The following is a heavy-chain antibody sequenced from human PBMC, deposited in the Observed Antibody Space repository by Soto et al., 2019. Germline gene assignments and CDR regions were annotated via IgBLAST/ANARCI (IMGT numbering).Heavy chain of an antibody. CDR1: GYTFTGYY. Sequence: ASVKVSCKASGYTFTGYYMHWVRQAPGQGLEWMGWINPNSGGTNYAQKFQGWVTMTRDTSISTAYMELSRLRSDDTAVYYCARASDRGGTQNAFDIWGQGTMVTVSS. CDR2: INPNSGGT. CDR3: ARASDRGGTQNAFDI. D-gene: IGHD3-10*01. V-gene: IGHV1-2*04. J-gene: IGHJ3*02.